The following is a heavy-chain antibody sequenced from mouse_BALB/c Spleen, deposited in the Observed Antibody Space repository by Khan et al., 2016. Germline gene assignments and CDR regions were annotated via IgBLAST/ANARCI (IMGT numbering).Heavy chain of an antibody. CDR1: GYTFTDYT. CDR3: ARGRHFDF. CDR2: SNHNIGYT. J-gene: IGHJ2*01. V-gene: IGHV1-4*02. Sequence: QVQLQQSAAELARPGASVKMSCKASGYTFTDYTIHWVKQRPGQGLAWIGYSNHNIGYTEYNQEFKDKTTLTADRSSTTANIQLSSLTSEDSAVYYCARGRHFDFWRQGTTLTVSS.